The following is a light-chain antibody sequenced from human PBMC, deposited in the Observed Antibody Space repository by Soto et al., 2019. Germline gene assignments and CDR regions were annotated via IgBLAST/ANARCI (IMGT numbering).Light chain of an antibody. CDR3: SSYTSSSTPYV. CDR1: SSDVGGYNY. Sequence: QSALTQPASVSGSPGQSSTSSCTGTSSDVGGYNYVSWYQQHPGKAPKLMIYEVSNRPSGVSNRFSGSKSGNTASLTISGLQAEDEADYYCSSYTSSSTPYVFGTGTKVTVL. V-gene: IGLV2-14*01. CDR2: EVS. J-gene: IGLJ1*01.